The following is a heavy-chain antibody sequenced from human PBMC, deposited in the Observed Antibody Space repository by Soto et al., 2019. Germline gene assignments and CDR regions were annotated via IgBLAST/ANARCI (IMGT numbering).Heavy chain of an antibody. Sequence: QVQLQESGPGLVKPSQPLSLTCTVSGGSISSGGYYWSWIRQHPGKGLEWIGYIYYSGSTYYNPSLKSRVTISVDTSKNRFSLKLSSVTAADTAVYYCARREVVAATSWFDPWGQGTLVTVSS. V-gene: IGHV4-31*03. D-gene: IGHD2-15*01. CDR3: ARREVVAATSWFDP. CDR1: GGSISSGGYY. J-gene: IGHJ5*02. CDR2: IYYSGST.